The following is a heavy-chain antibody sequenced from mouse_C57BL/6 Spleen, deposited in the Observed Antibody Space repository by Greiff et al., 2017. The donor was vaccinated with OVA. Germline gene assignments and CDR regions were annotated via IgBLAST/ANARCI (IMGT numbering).Heavy chain of an antibody. V-gene: IGHV3-6*01. CDR1: GYSITSGYY. CDR3: ARDLDYGSSYYWYFDV. Sequence: EVKLMESGPGLVKPSQSLSLTCSVTGYSITSGYYWNWIRQFPGNKLEWMGYISYDGSNNYNPSLKNRISITRDTSKNQFFLKLNSVTTEDTATYYCARDLDYGSSYYWYFDVWGTGTTVTVSS. D-gene: IGHD1-1*01. CDR2: ISYDGSN. J-gene: IGHJ1*03.